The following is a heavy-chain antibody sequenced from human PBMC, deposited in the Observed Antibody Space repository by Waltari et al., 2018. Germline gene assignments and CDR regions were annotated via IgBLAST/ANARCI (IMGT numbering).Heavy chain of an antibody. Sequence: QLQLQESGPGLVKPSETVSLTCSVSGGSITSARHYWGWIRQPPGQGLEWIGTISYSGTTENSPSLQSRVTISRDTSKNQLSLKLDSVTASDTAVYYCATYIGASVGTASFDVWGQGTMVTVSS. V-gene: IGHV4-39*01. CDR2: ISYSGTT. J-gene: IGHJ3*01. CDR1: GGSITSARHY. D-gene: IGHD5-12*01. CDR3: ATYIGASVGTASFDV.